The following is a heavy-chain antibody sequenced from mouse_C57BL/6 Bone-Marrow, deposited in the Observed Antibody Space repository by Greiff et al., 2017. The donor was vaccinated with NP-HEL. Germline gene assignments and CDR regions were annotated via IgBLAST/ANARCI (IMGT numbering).Heavy chain of an antibody. V-gene: IGHV5-17*01. CDR3: ARPLITTVYYFDY. CDR1: GFTFSDYG. J-gene: IGHJ2*01. D-gene: IGHD1-1*01. Sequence: EVQLQESGGGLVKPGGSLKLSCAASGFTFSDYGMHWVRQAPEKGLEWVAYISSGSSTIYYADTVKGRFTISRDNAKNTLFLQMTSLRSEDTAMYYCARPLITTVYYFDYWGQGTTLTVSS. CDR2: ISSGSSTI.